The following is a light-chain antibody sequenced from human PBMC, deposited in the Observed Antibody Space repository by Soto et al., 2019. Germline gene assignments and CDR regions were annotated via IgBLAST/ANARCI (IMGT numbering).Light chain of an antibody. V-gene: IGLV2-11*01. Sequence: QSALTQPRSVSGSPGQSVTISCTGTSSDVGAYNYVSWYQQHPGKVPKLMIYDVSRRPSGVPDRFSGSKSGNPASLTISGLKAAVEADYYCCSYAGSYTLVFGGGTKVTVL. CDR1: SSDVGAYNY. CDR2: DVS. CDR3: CSYAGSYTLV. J-gene: IGLJ3*02.